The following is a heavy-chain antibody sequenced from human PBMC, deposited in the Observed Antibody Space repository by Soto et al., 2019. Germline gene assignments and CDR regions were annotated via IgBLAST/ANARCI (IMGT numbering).Heavy chain of an antibody. D-gene: IGHD6-13*01. CDR3: ARRVLGNSSWYNWFDP. Sequence: PSETLSLTCTVSGGSISSYYWSWIRQPPGKGLEWIGYIYYSGSTNYNPSLKSRVTISVDTSKNQFSLKLSSVTAADTAVYYCARRVLGNSSWYNWFDPWGQGTLVTVSS. V-gene: IGHV4-59*08. CDR2: IYYSGST. CDR1: GGSISSYY. J-gene: IGHJ5*02.